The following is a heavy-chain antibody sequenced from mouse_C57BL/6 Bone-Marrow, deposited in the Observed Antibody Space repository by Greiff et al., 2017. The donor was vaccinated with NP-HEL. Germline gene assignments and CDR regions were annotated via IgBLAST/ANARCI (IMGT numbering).Heavy chain of an antibody. V-gene: IGHV1-18*01. J-gene: IGHJ3*01. CDR2: INPNNGGT. Sequence: VQLQQSGPELVKPGASVKIPCKASGYTFTDYNMDWVKQSHGKSLEWIGDINPNNGGTIYNQKFKGKATLTVDKSSSTAYMELRSLTSEDTAVYYCALTDDYDGFAYWGQGTLVTVSA. CDR3: ALTDDYDGFAY. D-gene: IGHD2-4*01. CDR1: GYTFTDYN.